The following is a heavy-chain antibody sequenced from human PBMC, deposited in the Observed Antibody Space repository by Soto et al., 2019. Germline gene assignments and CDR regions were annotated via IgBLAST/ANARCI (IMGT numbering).Heavy chain of an antibody. CDR2: ISAYNGNT. CDR1: GYTFTSYG. J-gene: IGHJ4*02. CDR3: ARDFSYGVVVVPAAMPIPIAAMGY. V-gene: IGHV1-18*01. Sequence: ASVKVSCKASGYTFTSYGISWVRQAPGQGLEWMGWISAYNGNTNYAQKLQGRVNRTTDTSTSKAYLDLRSVRSDDTAVHYCARDFSYGVVVVPAAMPIPIAAMGYWGQGTLVTVSS. D-gene: IGHD2-2*01.